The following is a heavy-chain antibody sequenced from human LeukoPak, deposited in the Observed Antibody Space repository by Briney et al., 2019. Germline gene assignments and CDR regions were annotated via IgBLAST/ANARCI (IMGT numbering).Heavy chain of an antibody. CDR3: ARGSLGVSGSLDY. Sequence: RASVKVSCTASGYTFTGYYMHWVRQAPGQGLEWMGWINPNSGGTNYAQKLQGRVTMTRDTSISTAYMELSRLRSDDTAVYYCARGSLGVSGSLDYWGQGTLVTVSS. CDR2: INPNSGGT. CDR1: GYTFTGYY. V-gene: IGHV1-2*02. D-gene: IGHD3-10*01. J-gene: IGHJ4*02.